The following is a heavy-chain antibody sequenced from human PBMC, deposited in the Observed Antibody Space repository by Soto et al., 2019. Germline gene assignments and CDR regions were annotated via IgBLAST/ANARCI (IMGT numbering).Heavy chain of an antibody. J-gene: IGHJ4*02. Sequence: ASVKVSCKASGYTFTSYCMHWVRQAPGQGLEWMGIINPSGGSTSYAQKFQGRVTMTRDTSTSTVYMELSSLRSEDTAVYYCPRGSTMVRGVIPTPNFDYWGQGTLVTVSS. CDR2: INPSGGST. V-gene: IGHV1-46*01. CDR1: GYTFTSYC. CDR3: PRGSTMVRGVIPTPNFDY. D-gene: IGHD3-10*01.